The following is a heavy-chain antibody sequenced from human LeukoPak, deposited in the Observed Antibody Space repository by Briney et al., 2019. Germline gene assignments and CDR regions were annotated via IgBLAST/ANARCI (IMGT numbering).Heavy chain of an antibody. CDR2: INHDGSEK. CDR3: ARGSGWLDY. J-gene: IGHJ4*02. V-gene: IGHV3-7*03. D-gene: IGHD6-19*01. CDR1: GLTFRSYG. Sequence: GGSLRLSCAASGLTFRSYGMHWVRQAPGKGLEWVATINHDGSEKDYVDSVKGRFTISRDNAENSLYLQLNSLRAEDTAIYYCARGSGWLDYWGQGTLVTVSS.